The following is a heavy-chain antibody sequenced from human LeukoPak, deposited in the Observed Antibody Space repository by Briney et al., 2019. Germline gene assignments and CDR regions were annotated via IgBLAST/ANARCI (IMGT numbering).Heavy chain of an antibody. V-gene: IGHV4-61*02. J-gene: IGHJ5*02. CDR3: ARDLESLGTTAWFDP. CDR2: FYTGGST. Sequence: PSETLSLTCTVSGGSISSGSHYWSWIRQPAGKGLEWLGRFYTGGSTNYNPSLQSRVTISVDTSKNQFSLKLSSVTAADTAVYYCARDLESLGTTAWFDPWGQGTLVTVSS. CDR1: GGSISSGSHY. D-gene: IGHD1-7*01.